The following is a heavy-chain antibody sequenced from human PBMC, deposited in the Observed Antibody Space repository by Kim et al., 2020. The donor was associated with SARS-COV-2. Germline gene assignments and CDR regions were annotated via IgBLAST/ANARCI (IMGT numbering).Heavy chain of an antibody. Sequence: GGSLRLSCAASGFTFSSYAMHWVRQAPGKGLEWVAVIWYDGSNKYYADSVKGRFTISRDNSKNTLYLQMNSLRAEDTAVYYCAKAYSGSYSSGDYWGQGTLVTVSS. J-gene: IGHJ4*02. D-gene: IGHD1-26*01. V-gene: IGHV3-33*06. CDR3: AKAYSGSYSSGDY. CDR1: GFTFSSYA. CDR2: IWYDGSNK.